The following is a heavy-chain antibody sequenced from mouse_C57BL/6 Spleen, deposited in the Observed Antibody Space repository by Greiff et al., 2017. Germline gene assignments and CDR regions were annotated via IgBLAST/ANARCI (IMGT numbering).Heavy chain of an antibody. J-gene: IGHJ2*01. CDR1: GFTFSSYG. D-gene: IGHD2-4*01. Sequence: EVQVVESGGDLVKPGGSLKLSCAASGFTFSSYGMSWVRQTPDKRLEWVATISSGGSYTYYPDSVKGRFTISRDNAKNTLYLQMSSLKSEDTAMYYCARQGYDYPDYWGQGTTLTVSS. V-gene: IGHV5-6*01. CDR2: ISSGGSYT. CDR3: ARQGYDYPDY.